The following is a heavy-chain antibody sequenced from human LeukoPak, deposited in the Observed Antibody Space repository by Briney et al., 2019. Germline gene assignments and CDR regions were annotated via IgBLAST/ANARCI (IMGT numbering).Heavy chain of an antibody. CDR1: GGSISSGSYY. Sequence: SQTLSLTCTVSGGSISSGSYYWSWIRQPAGKGLEWIGRIYTSGSTNYNPSLKSRVTISVDTSKNQFSLKLSSVTAADTAVYYCARDDSTGTTEGPFDYWGQGTLVTVSS. J-gene: IGHJ4*02. CDR3: ARDDSTGTTEGPFDY. D-gene: IGHD1-1*01. V-gene: IGHV4-61*02. CDR2: IYTSGST.